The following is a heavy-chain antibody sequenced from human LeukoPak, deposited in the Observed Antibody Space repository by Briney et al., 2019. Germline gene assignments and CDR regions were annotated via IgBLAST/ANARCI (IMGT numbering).Heavy chain of an antibody. D-gene: IGHD3-3*01. CDR1: GGSISTYY. Sequence: SETLSLTCTVSGGSISTYYWSWIRQPPGKGLEWIGYIYHSGSTYYNPSLKSRVTISVDRSKNQFSLKLSSVTAADTAVYYCARDSSLWSGYLYWGQGTLVTVSS. J-gene: IGHJ4*02. CDR2: IYHSGST. CDR3: ARDSSLWSGYLY. V-gene: IGHV4-59*12.